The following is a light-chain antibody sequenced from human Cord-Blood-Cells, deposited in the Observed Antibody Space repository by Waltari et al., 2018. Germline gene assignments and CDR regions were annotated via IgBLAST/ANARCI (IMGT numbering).Light chain of an antibody. J-gene: IGKJ4*01. Sequence: DIQKTQSPSSLSASVGDRVTITCRASQSISSYLNWYQQKPGKAPKLLIYAASSLQSGVPSRFSGSGSGTDFTLTISSLQPEDFATYYCQQSYSTPPTFGGGTKVEIK. CDR2: AAS. CDR1: QSISSY. CDR3: QQSYSTPPT. V-gene: IGKV1-39*01.